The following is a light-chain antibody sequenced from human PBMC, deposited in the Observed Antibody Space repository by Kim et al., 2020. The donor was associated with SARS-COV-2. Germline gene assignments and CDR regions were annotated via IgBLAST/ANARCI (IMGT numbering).Light chain of an antibody. CDR2: RNN. CDR1: SNNVGRLG. Sequence: QNATLTCTGNSNNVGRLGAAWLQQHRGHPPKLLSYRNNKRPSGISERFSAYRSGNTASLTITGLQPEDEADYYCSSWDSSLTAWVFGGGTQLTVL. CDR3: SSWDSSLTAWV. J-gene: IGLJ3*02. V-gene: IGLV10-54*04.